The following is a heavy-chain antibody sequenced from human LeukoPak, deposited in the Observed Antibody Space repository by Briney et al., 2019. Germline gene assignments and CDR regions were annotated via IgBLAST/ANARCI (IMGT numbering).Heavy chain of an antibody. J-gene: IGHJ4*02. CDR2: ISTSGSTM. Sequence: GGSLRLSCAASGFTFSNYWMSWVRQAPERGLEWVSYISTSGSTMYYADSVKGRFTISRDNAKESVYLQMNSLRAEDTAVCYCARDGAIYYFDYWGQGTLVTVSS. D-gene: IGHD1-26*01. CDR1: GFTFSNYW. V-gene: IGHV3-48*04. CDR3: ARDGAIYYFDY.